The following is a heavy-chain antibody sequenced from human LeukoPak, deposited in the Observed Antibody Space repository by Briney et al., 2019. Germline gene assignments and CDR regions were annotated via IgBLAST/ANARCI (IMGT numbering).Heavy chain of an antibody. D-gene: IGHD2-2*01. CDR1: GFTFSSYA. CDR2: ISSSGSTI. V-gene: IGHV3-11*01. CDR3: ARGYCSSTSCLPFDY. J-gene: IGHJ4*02. Sequence: GGSLRLSCAASGFTFSSYAMSWIRQAPGKGLEWVSYISSSGSTICYADSVKGRFTISRDNAKNSLYLQMNSLRAEDTAVYYCARGYCSSTSCLPFDYWGQGTLVTVSS.